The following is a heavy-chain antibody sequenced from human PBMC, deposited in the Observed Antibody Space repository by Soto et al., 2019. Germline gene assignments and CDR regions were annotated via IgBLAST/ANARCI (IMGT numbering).Heavy chain of an antibody. Sequence: QLRLQESGSGVVRTSETLSLTCTVSGGSITHGVFSWSWIRQSPGKGLEWIGYIGHLENTYFHPTFKSRLTMSIDRSKNQFSLNLSSVTAADRAVSYCARGGGNDPFDAWGQGVLVSVSS. D-gene: IGHD5-12*01. J-gene: IGHJ4*02. CDR3: ARGGGNDPFDA. CDR1: GGSITHGVFS. V-gene: IGHV4-30-2*06. CDR2: IGHLENT.